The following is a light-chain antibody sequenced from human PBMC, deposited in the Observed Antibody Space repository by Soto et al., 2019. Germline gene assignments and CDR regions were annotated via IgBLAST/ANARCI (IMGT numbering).Light chain of an antibody. J-gene: IGKJ1*01. CDR2: GAS. Sequence: EIVLTQSPGTLSLSPGERATLSCRASQSVSSSYLAWYQQKPGQAPRLLIYGASSRATGIPERFSGSGSGTDFALTISRLEPEDFAVYYCQQYGSSPRTFGQGTKVAI. CDR1: QSVSSSY. V-gene: IGKV3-20*01. CDR3: QQYGSSPRT.